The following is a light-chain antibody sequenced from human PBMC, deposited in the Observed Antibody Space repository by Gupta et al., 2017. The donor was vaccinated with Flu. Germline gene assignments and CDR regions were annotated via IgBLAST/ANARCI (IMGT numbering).Light chain of an antibody. Sequence: DIQMTQSPSTLSASVGDRVTISCRASQSIGSSLAWYQQKPGKAPKVLIYKASKVESGVPSRCSGRGXGTXFTLTIXSLQPDDVANYYWQQQSKSPWTFGXGTKVEV. CDR1: QSIGSS. CDR3: QQQSKSPWT. J-gene: IGKJ1*01. CDR2: KAS. V-gene: IGKV1-5*03.